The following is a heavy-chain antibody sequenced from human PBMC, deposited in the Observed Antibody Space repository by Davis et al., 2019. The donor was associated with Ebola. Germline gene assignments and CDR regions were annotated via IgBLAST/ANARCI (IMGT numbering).Heavy chain of an antibody. V-gene: IGHV6-1*01. CDR2: TYYRSKWYN. J-gene: IGHJ6*02. CDR1: GDSVSSNSAA. Sequence: HSQTLSLTCAISGDSVSSNSAAWNWIRQSPSRGLEWLGRTYYRSKWYNDYAVSVKSRITINPDTSKNQFSLQLNSVTPEDTAVYYCARDQRGIPRQYYYYGMDVWGQGTTVTVSS. D-gene: IGHD6-25*01. CDR3: ARDQRGIPRQYYYYGMDV.